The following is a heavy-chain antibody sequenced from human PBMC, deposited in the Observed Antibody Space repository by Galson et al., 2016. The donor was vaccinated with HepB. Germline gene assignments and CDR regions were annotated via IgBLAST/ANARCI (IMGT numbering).Heavy chain of an antibody. D-gene: IGHD3/OR15-3a*01. CDR2: IIPIFGSP. J-gene: IGHJ3*01. CDR3: AREGGNRPFAAYDFWGQGTIESAGDESTSTAYLEGTSLTSEDTALYFCAGEGGNRPFEAYDV. Sequence: SVKVSCKASGGTFSTDPINWVRQAPGEGLEWMGGIIPIFGSPNYAQRFQGRVTITADGSTSTAYLEVTSLTSEDTALSFCAREGGNRPFAAYDFWGQGTIESAGDESTSTAYLEGTSLTSEDTALYFCAGEGGNRPFEAYDVWGQGTMVTVSS. CDR1: GGTFSTDP. V-gene: IGHV1-69*13.